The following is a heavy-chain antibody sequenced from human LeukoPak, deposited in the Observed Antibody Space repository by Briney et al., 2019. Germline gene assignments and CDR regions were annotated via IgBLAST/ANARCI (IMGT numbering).Heavy chain of an antibody. Sequence: ASVKVSCKASGFTFTDYYMHWVRQAPGQGPEWMGWINPVSGGTDFAQKFQGRVTFSRDLSITTVYVDLRRLRFDDTAVCYCARDRSRVLDYWGQGTVVTVSS. V-gene: IGHV1-2*02. D-gene: IGHD3-3*01. J-gene: IGHJ4*02. CDR3: ARDRSRVLDY. CDR1: GFTFTDYY. CDR2: INPVSGGT.